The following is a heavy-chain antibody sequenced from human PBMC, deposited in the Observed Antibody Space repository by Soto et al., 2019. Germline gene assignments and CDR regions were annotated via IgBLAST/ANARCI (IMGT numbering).Heavy chain of an antibody. D-gene: IGHD2-8*01. J-gene: IGHJ6*04. CDR3: ARGDQGEIVVMEGVSYGMDV. V-gene: IGHV4-34*01. CDR1: GGSLSGDN. Sequence: QVQLHQWGAGLLKPSETLSLTCSVKGGSLSGDNWNWIRQSPGKGLEWIGEINHGGSTKYNPSLKNRVTISVETSQNQFSLTITSWSAADWPVQNCARGDQGEIVVMEGVSYGMDVWGKGPPVTVSA. CDR2: INHGGST.